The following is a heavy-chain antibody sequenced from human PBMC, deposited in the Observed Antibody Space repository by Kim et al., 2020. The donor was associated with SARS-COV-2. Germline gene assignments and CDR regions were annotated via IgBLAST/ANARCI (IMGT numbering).Heavy chain of an antibody. V-gene: IGHV5-51*01. CDR3: ARPRYSTSWYGMDV. CDR2: IYAGDSQT. J-gene: IGHJ6*02. CDR1: GFYFSNYW. D-gene: IGHD6-13*01. Sequence: GESLKISCEGYGFYFSNYWIAWVRQMPGKGLEWMGMIYAGDSQTRYSPSFQCQVTISVDKSIGTAYLQGSSLQASDTAKYYCARPRYSTSWYGMDVWGQGTPVTVPS.